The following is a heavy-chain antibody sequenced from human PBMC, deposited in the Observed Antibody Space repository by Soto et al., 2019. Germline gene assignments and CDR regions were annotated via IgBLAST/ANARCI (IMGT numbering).Heavy chain of an antibody. J-gene: IGHJ3*01. CDR3: ASQGVIAAPR. D-gene: IGHD6-13*01. Sequence: GESLKISCKGSGYSFTSYWIGWVRQMPGKGLEWMGIIYPGASDTRYSPTFQGQVTISAHKPISTAYLQWSSLKASDTAMYYCASQGVIAAPRWGQGTMVTVSS. V-gene: IGHV5-51*01. CDR2: IYPGASDT. CDR1: GYSFTSYW.